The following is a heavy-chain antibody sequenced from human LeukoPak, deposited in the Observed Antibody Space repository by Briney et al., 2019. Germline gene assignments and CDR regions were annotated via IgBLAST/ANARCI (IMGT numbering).Heavy chain of an antibody. D-gene: IGHD3-9*01. V-gene: IGHV4-34*01. Sequence: SETLSLTCAVYGGSFSGYYWIWIRQPPGKGLEWIGEINHSGSTNYNPSLKSRVTISVDTSKDQFSLKLSSVTAADTAVYYCGRADILTGYYPGDWFDPWGQGTLVTVSS. CDR2: INHSGST. CDR1: GGSFSGYY. CDR3: GRADILTGYYPGDWFDP. J-gene: IGHJ5*02.